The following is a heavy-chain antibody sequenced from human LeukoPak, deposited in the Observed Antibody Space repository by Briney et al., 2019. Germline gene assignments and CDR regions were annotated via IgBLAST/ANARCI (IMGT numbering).Heavy chain of an antibody. CDR2: IYSGGST. CDR1: GFVVGGNY. J-gene: IGHJ6*02. Sequence: GGSLRLSCAASGFVVGGNYMSWVRQAPGKGLEWVSVIYSGGSTYYADSVKGRFSTSRDSSTSTLFLQMDSPRVEDTAKYYCARPTDGDSTRYGMDVWGQGTTVIVSS. V-gene: IGHV3-53*01. D-gene: IGHD2-21*02. CDR3: ARPTDGDSTRYGMDV.